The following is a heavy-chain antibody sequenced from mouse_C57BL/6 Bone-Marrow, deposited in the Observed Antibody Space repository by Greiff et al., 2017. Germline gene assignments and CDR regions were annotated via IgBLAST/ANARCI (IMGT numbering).Heavy chain of an antibody. J-gene: IGHJ1*01. D-gene: IGHD2-4*01. Sequence: VQLKESGPELVKPGASVKISCKASGYSFTGYFMNWVKQSHGKSLEWIGRINPNNGDTYYNQKFKSKATLTVDKSSSTAHMELLSLTSEDFAVYYCARDMGLRRGWYFDVWGSGNTVTVSA. CDR2: INPNNGDT. CDR1: GYSFTGYF. CDR3: ARDMGLRRGWYFDV. V-gene: IGHV1-37*01.